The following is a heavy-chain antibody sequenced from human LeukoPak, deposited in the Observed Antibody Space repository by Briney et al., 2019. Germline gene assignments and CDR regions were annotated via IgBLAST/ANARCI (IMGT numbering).Heavy chain of an antibody. J-gene: IGHJ4*02. CDR1: GFTFSSYG. CDR3: ATSSCGGDCYSGFDY. Sequence: GSLRLSCAASGFTFSSYGIHWVRQAPGKGLEWVAVIWYDGSNKYYADSVKGRFTISRDNSKNALYLQMNSLRAEDKAVYYCATSSCGGDCYSGFDYWGQGTLVTVSS. D-gene: IGHD2-21*02. V-gene: IGHV3-33*01. CDR2: IWYDGSNK.